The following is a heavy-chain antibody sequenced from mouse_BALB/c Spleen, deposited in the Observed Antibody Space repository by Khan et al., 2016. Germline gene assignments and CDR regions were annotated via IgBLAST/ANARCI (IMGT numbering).Heavy chain of an antibody. V-gene: IGHV4-1*02. D-gene: IGHD1-2*01. J-gene: IGHJ3*01. CDR3: TRLHYYGRFAY. CDR2: INPDSSTI. CDR1: GFDFSRYW. Sequence: EVKLLESGGGLVQPGGSLKLSCAASGFDFSRYWMSWVRQAPGKGLEWIGEINPDSSTINYTPSLKDKFIISRDNAKNTLYLQMSKVRSEDTALHYRTRLHYYGRFAYWGQGTLVTVSA.